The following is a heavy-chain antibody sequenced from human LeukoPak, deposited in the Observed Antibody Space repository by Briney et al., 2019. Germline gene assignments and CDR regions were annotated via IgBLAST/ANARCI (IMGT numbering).Heavy chain of an antibody. D-gene: IGHD6-25*01. J-gene: IGHJ5*02. CDR2: IYSGGST. CDR1: GFTFGDYA. V-gene: IGHV3-53*01. CDR3: ARIRGYGQYNWFDP. Sequence: GGSLRLSCTASGFTFGDYAMSWVRQAPGKGLEWVSVIYSGGSTYYADSVKGRFTISRDNSNNTLYLQMNSLRAEDTAVYYCARIRGYGQYNWFDPWGQGTRVTVSS.